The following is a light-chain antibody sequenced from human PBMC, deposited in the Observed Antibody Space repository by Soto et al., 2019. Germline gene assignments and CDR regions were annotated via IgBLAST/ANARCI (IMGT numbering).Light chain of an antibody. CDR3: QQYGSSPIT. Sequence: EIVLPQSPATLSLSPGERATLSCGASQSVSSSYLAWYQQKPGLAPRLLIYDASSRATGIPDRFSGSGSGTDFTLTISRLEPEDFAVYYCQQYGSSPITFGQGTDWRL. CDR1: QSVSSSY. J-gene: IGKJ5*01. CDR2: DAS. V-gene: IGKV3D-20*01.